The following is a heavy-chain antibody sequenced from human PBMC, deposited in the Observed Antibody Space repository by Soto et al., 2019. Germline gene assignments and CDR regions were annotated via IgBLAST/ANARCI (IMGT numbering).Heavy chain of an antibody. J-gene: IGHJ4*02. D-gene: IGHD2-2*03. Sequence: EVQVLESGGGLVQPGGSLRLSCAATGVTFSDFAMSWVRQAPGKGLEWVSRIYGGGNGPHYADSVKGRVTISRDNSKNTLYLQMNSLRSEDTPVSYCAKMQGMDPWAYSFDYRGQGTLVTVSS. CDR1: GVTFSDFA. V-gene: IGHV3-23*01. CDR3: AKMQGMDPWAYSFDY. CDR2: IYGGGNGP.